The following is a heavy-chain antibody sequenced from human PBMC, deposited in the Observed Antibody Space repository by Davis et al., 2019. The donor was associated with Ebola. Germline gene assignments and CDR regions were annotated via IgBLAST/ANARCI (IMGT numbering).Heavy chain of an antibody. J-gene: IGHJ4*02. D-gene: IGHD3-16*02. CDR2: INHSGST. CDR1: GGSFSGYY. Sequence: MPSETLSLTCAVYGGSFSGYYWSWIRQPPGKGLEWIGEINHSGSTNYNPSLKSRVTISVDTSKNQFSLKLSSVTAAGTAVYYCARGGAYDYVWGSYRPTAYFDYWGQGTLVTVSS. CDR3: ARGGAYDYVWGSYRPTAYFDY. V-gene: IGHV4-34*01.